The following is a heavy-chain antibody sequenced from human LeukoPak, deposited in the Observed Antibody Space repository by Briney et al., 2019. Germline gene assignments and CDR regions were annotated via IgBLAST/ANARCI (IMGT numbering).Heavy chain of an antibody. CDR2: IYYSGST. CDR3: ARGEETARFDRVPYALRWFDP. Sequence: SETLSLTCTVSGGSISSYYWSWIRQPPGKGLEGIGNIYYSGSTNYNPSLRSRVTISVDTSKNQFSLKLSSMTAADTAVYYCARGEETARFDRVPYALRWFDPWGQGTLVIVSS. V-gene: IGHV4-59*01. CDR1: GGSISSYY. D-gene: IGHD2-21*02. J-gene: IGHJ5*02.